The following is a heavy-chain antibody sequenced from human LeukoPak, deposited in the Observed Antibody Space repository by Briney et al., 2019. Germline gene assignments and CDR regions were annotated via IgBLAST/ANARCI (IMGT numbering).Heavy chain of an antibody. J-gene: IGHJ3*02. CDR2: IIPIFGTA. Sequence: SLKVSCKASGGTFSSYAISWVRQAPGQGLEWMGGIIPIFGTANYAQKFQGRVTITADKSTSTAYMELSSLRSEDTAVYYCARGQDYDFWRGYYVAFDIWGQGTMVTVSS. V-gene: IGHV1-69*06. CDR1: GGTFSSYA. D-gene: IGHD3-3*01. CDR3: ARGQDYDFWRGYYVAFDI.